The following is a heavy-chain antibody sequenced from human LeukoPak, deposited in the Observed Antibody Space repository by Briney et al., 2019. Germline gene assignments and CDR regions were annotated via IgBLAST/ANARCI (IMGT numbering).Heavy chain of an antibody. CDR1: GHTFTSYY. V-gene: IGHV1-46*01. Sequence: ASVKVSCKAFGHTFTSYYIQWVRQAPGQGLEWMGLIYPSGGSTIYAQKFQGRVIMTGDTSTSTVYMELSSLRSEDTAVYYCAREIVRGVDYWGQGTLVTVSS. J-gene: IGHJ4*02. CDR3: AREIVRGVDY. D-gene: IGHD3-10*01. CDR2: IYPSGGST.